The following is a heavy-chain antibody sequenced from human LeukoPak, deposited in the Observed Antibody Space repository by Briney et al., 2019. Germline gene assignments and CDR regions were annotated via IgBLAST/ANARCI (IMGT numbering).Heavy chain of an antibody. D-gene: IGHD3-3*01. J-gene: IGHJ4*02. CDR3: ARRYSGYYDFWSGYEDY. V-gene: IGHV4-39*01. CDR2: IYYSGST. CDR1: GGSISSSSYY. Sequence: SETLSLTCTVSGGSISSSSYYWGWIRQPPGKGLEWIGSIYYSGSTYYNPSLKSRVTISVDTSKNQFSLKLSSVTAADTAVYYRARRYSGYYDFWSGYEDYWGQGTLVTVSS.